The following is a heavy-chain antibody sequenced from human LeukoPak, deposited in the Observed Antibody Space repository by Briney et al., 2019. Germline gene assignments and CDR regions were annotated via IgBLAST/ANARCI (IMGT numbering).Heavy chain of an antibody. D-gene: IGHD3-3*01. CDR1: GGTFSSYA. CDR2: IIPIFGTA. J-gene: IGHJ6*03. CDR3: ARAPYYDFWSGENYYYYYMDV. V-gene: IGHV1-69*13. Sequence: GASVKVSCKASGGTFSSYAISWVRQAPGQGLEWMGGIIPIFGTANYAQKFQGRVTITADESTSTAYMELSSLRSEDTAVYYCARAPYYDFWSGENYYYYYMDVWGKGTTVTVSS.